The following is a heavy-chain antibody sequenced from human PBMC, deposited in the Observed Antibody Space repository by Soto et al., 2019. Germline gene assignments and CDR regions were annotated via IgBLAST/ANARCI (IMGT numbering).Heavy chain of an antibody. D-gene: IGHD6-13*01. Sequence: PGWSLRLSCASSGITFIADAMSWVRQAPGKGLEWVSAISGSGATTYYADSVKGRFTISRDKSKNTLYLQMNSLRAEDTALYYCAKSFSSNWYDYFDYWGQGSLVTVSS. CDR1: GITFIADA. V-gene: IGHV3-23*01. CDR2: ISGSGATT. CDR3: AKSFSSNWYDYFDY. J-gene: IGHJ4*02.